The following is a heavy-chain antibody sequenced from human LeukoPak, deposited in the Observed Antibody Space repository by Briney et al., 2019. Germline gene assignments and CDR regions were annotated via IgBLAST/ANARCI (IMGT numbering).Heavy chain of an antibody. CDR1: GVSLRTSGVG. D-gene: IGHD3-22*01. V-gene: IGHV2-5*02. Sequence: SGPTLCHPPPPLTLTCTVAGVSLRTSGVGVAWSRQPPVKALERVGFIYWDDDKRYSPSLKSRLTITKDTSKNQVVLTMTNVDPADTATYYCTHFYDSSGYYSYHFDYWGQGTLVTVSS. J-gene: IGHJ4*02. CDR3: THFYDSSGYYSYHFDY. CDR2: IYWDDDK.